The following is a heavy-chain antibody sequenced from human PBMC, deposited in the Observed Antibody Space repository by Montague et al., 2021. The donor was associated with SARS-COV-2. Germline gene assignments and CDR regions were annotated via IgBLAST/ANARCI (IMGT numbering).Heavy chain of an antibody. J-gene: IGHJ5*02. D-gene: IGHD1-26*01. Sequence: SETLSLTCTVSGGSISGYYGSWIRQSPGKGLEWIGYIYYSGSTTYNPSLKNRVSISVDSSKRQFSLKLSAVTAADSAVYYCARHLSYSGSYNCFDPWGQGTLVTVSS. CDR3: ARHLSYSGSYNCFDP. CDR1: GGSISGYY. CDR2: IYYSGST. V-gene: IGHV4-59*08.